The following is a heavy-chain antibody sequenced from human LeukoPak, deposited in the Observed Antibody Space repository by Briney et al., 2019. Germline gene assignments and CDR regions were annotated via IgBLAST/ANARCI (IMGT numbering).Heavy chain of an antibody. J-gene: IGHJ6*02. CDR2: INPSGGNT. CDR3: AIGDRYYDFWSGYQDYGMDV. Sequence: ASVKVSCKASGYTFTNYYMHWVRQAPGQGLEWMGIINPSGGNTNYAQKFQGRVTMTRDTSTSTVYMKLSSLRSEDTAVYYCAIGDRYYDFWSGYQDYGMDVWGQGTTVTVSS. D-gene: IGHD3-3*01. CDR1: GYTFTNYY. V-gene: IGHV1-46*01.